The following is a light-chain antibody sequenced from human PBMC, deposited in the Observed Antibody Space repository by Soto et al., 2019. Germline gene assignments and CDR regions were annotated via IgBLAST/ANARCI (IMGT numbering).Light chain of an antibody. CDR1: QGIGNF. CDR3: QKYNIAPWT. Sequence: DIPMTQSPSSVSASVGDRVTITCRASQGIGNFLAWYQQKPGKVPKLLIYVASTLQSGVPSRFSGSGSGTDFTLTINSLQPEDVATYYCQKYNIAPWTFGQGTKVELK. V-gene: IGKV1-27*01. CDR2: VAS. J-gene: IGKJ1*01.